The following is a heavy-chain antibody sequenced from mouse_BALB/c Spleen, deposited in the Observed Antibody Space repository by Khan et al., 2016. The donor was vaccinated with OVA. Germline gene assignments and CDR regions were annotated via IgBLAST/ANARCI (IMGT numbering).Heavy chain of an antibody. CDR3: ANHGSSSAGLTY. V-gene: IGHV1-7*01. J-gene: IGHJ3*01. CDR1: GSTFTSYW. Sequence: QVQLQQSGAELAKPGASVKMSCKASGSTFTSYWMHWVKQRPGQGLEWIGYINPSTGYTEYNQRFKDKATLTADKSSSTAYMQLSSLTSEESALYYCANHGSSSAGLTYWGQWTLGADSA. D-gene: IGHD1-1*01. CDR2: INPSTGYT.